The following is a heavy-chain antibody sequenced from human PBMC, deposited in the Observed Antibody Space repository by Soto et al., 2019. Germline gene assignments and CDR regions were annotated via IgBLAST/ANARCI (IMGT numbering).Heavy chain of an antibody. D-gene: IGHD6-19*01. J-gene: IGHJ4*02. Sequence: SQTLSLTCVISGDSVSSTSTAWSLIMQSPSRGLEWLGRTYYRSKWYSDYAVSVKSRITINPDTSKNQFSLQLNSVTPEDTAVYYCARGSYYSGWVWGQGTLVTVSS. V-gene: IGHV6-1*01. CDR1: GDSVSSTSTA. CDR2: TYYRSKWYS. CDR3: ARGSYYSGWV.